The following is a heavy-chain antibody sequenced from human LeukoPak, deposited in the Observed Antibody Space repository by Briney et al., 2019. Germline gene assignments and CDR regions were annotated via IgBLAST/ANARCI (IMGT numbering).Heavy chain of an antibody. D-gene: IGHD3-10*01. CDR2: IYSGGST. V-gene: IGHV3-66*01. Sequence: GGSLRLSCAASGFTVSSNYMSWVRQAPGKGLEWVSVIYSGGSTYYADSVKGRFTISRDNSKNTLNLQMNSLRAEDTAVYYCARIGGSGSYSGHYFDHWGQGTLVTVSS. CDR1: GFTVSSNY. J-gene: IGHJ4*02. CDR3: ARIGGSGSYSGHYFDH.